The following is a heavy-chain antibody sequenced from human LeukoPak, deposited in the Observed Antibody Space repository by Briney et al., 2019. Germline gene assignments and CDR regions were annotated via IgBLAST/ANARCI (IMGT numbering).Heavy chain of an antibody. J-gene: IGHJ4*02. CDR1: GYTFTSYV. CDR2: ISASNGNR. CDR3: ARTYSSYSSSSEFDY. Sequence: ASVKVSCKASGYTFTSYVISWGRQAPGQGLEWRGWISASNGNRNYAQNLQGRVTMTTDTSTSTAYMELRRLRSDDTAVYYCARTYSSYSSSSEFDYWGQGTLVTVSS. V-gene: IGHV1-18*01. D-gene: IGHD6-13*01.